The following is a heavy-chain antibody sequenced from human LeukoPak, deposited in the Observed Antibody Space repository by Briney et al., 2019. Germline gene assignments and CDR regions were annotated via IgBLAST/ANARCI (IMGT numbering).Heavy chain of an antibody. V-gene: IGHV3-30*18. CDR2: ISYDGSNK. J-gene: IGHJ4*02. CDR3: AKGLPPGAVSAVFDY. D-gene: IGHD6-19*01. Sequence: PGGSLRLSCAASGFTFGSYGMHWVRQAPGKGLEWVAVISYDGSNKYYADSVKGRFTISRDNSKNTLYMQMNSLRAEDTAVFYCAKGLPPGAVSAVFDYWGQGTLVTVSS. CDR1: GFTFGSYG.